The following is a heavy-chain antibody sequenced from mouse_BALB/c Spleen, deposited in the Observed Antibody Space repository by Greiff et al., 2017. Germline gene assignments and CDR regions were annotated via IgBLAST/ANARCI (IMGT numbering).Heavy chain of an antibody. CDR3: ALDGYDYAMDY. CDR1: GFNIKDTY. D-gene: IGHD2-3*01. CDR2: IDPANGNT. J-gene: IGHJ4*01. Sequence: VQLQQSGAELVKPGASVKLSCTASGFNIKDTYMHWVKQRPEQGLEWIGRIDPANGNTKYDPKFQGKATITADTSSNTAYLQLSSLTSEDTAVYYCALDGYDYAMDYWGQGTSVTVSS. V-gene: IGHV14-3*02.